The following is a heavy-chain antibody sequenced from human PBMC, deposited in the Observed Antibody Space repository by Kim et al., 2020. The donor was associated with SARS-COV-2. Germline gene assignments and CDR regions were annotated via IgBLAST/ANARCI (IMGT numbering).Heavy chain of an antibody. CDR3: ARDWGSSSSLKGYYYYGMDV. Sequence: SVKVSCKASGGTFSSYAISWVRQAPGQGLEWMGGIIPIFGTANYAQKFQGRVTITADESTSTAYMELSSLRSEDTAVYYCARDWGSSSSLKGYYYYGMDVWGQGTTVTVSS. CDR2: IIPIFGTA. CDR1: GGTFSSYA. V-gene: IGHV1-69*13. D-gene: IGHD6-6*01. J-gene: IGHJ6*02.